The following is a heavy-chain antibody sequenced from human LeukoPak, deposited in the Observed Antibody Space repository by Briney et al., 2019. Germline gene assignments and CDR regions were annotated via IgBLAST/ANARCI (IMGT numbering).Heavy chain of an antibody. CDR3: ARGDSSGPGYYFVY. CDR2: IYTSGST. D-gene: IGHD3-22*01. Sequence: SETLSLTCTVSGGSISSGSYYWSWIRQPAGKGLEWIGRIYTSGSTNYNPSLKSRVTISVDTSKNQFSLKLSSVTAADTAVYYCARGDSSGPGYYFVYWGQGTLVTVSS. V-gene: IGHV4-61*02. CDR1: GGSISSGSYY. J-gene: IGHJ4*02.